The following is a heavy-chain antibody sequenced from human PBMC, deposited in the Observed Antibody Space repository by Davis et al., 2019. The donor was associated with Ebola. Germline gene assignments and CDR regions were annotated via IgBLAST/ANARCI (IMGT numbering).Heavy chain of an antibody. Sequence: AASVKVSCTASGGTFSSYAISWVRQAPGQGLEWMGGIIPIFGPANYAQKFQGRVTITADESTSTAYMELSSLRSEDTAVYYCARARLYYYYGMDVWGQGTTVTVSS. J-gene: IGHJ6*02. CDR3: ARARLYYYYGMDV. CDR1: GGTFSSYA. CDR2: IIPIFGPA. V-gene: IGHV1-69*13. D-gene: IGHD4-11*01.